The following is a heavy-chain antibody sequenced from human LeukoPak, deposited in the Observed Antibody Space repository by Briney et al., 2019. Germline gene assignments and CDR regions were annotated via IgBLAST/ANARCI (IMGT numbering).Heavy chain of an antibody. CDR3: ASSYYYGSGSYYSQY. CDR2: IIPIFGTA. J-gene: IGHJ4*02. V-gene: IGHV1-69*13. D-gene: IGHD3-10*01. Sequence: ASVKVSCKASGYTFTGYYMHWVRQAPGQGLEWMGGIIPIFGTANYAQKFQGRVTITADESTSTAYMELSSLRSEDTAVYYCASSYYYGSGSYYSQYWGQGTLVTVSS. CDR1: GYTFTGYY.